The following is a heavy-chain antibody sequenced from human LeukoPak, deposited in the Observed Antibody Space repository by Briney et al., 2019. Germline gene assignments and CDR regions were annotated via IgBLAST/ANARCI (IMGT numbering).Heavy chain of an antibody. CDR2: IIPIFGTA. CDR3: ARSKDPTRNPYWYFDL. CDR1: GGTFSSYA. Sequence: SVKVSCKASGGTFSSYAISRVRQAPGQGLEWMGRIIPIFGTANYAQKFQGRVTITTDESTSTAYMELSSLRSEDTAVYYCARSKDPTRNPYWYFDLWGRGTLVTASS. V-gene: IGHV1-69*05. J-gene: IGHJ2*01.